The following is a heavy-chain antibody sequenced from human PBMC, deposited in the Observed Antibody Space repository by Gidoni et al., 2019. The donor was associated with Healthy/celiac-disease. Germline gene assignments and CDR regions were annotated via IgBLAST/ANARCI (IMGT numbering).Heavy chain of an antibody. V-gene: IGHV4-61*01. D-gene: IGHD5-18*01. CDR1: GGSVSSGSDY. CDR3: ARDERNTAMTPYYYYYGMDV. J-gene: IGHJ6*02. Sequence: QVQLQESGPGLVKPSETLSLTCTVSGGSVSSGSDYWSWIRQPPGKGLEWIGYIYYRGSTNYIPSLKSRVTISVYTPKNQFSLKLSSVTAADTAVYYCARDERNTAMTPYYYYYGMDVWGQGTTVTVSS. CDR2: IYYRGST.